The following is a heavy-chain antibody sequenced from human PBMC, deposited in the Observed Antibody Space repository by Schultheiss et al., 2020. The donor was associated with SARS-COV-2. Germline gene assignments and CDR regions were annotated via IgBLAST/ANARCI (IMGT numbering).Heavy chain of an antibody. CDR2: IYPGDSDT. D-gene: IGHD2-2*01. J-gene: IGHJ6*02. Sequence: GESLKISCKGSGYSFTRHWIGWVRQMPGKGLEWMGVIYPGDSDTRYSPSFQGQVTISADKSISTAYLQWSSLKASDTAMYYCARLDATSLSYYGMDVWGQGTTVTVSS. CDR3: ARLDATSLSYYGMDV. CDR1: GYSFTRHW. V-gene: IGHV5-51*01.